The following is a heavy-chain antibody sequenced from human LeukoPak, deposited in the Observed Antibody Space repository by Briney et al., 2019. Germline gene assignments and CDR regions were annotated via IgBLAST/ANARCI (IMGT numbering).Heavy chain of an antibody. Sequence: GESLKISRKGSGYSFTNYWIAWVRQMPGKGLEWMGIIYPGDSDTRYSPSFQGQVTISVDKSISTAYLQWSSLKASDTAMYYCARHNDQSVAGDWGQGTLVTVSS. CDR3: ARHNDQSVAGD. CDR2: IYPGDSDT. V-gene: IGHV5-51*01. J-gene: IGHJ4*02. D-gene: IGHD6-19*01. CDR1: GYSFTNYW.